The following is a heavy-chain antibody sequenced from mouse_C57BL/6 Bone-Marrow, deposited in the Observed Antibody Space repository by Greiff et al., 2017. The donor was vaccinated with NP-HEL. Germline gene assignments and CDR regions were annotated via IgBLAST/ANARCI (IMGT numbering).Heavy chain of an antibody. V-gene: IGHV1-15*01. J-gene: IGHJ2*01. CDR1: GYTFTDYE. CDR2: IDPETGGT. CDR3: TRGGYDREDYFDY. Sequence: VQLQQSGAELVRPGASVTLSCKASGYTFTDYEMHWVKQTPVHGLEWIGAIDPETGGTAYNQKFKGKAILTADKSSSTAYMEVRSLTSEDSAVYYCTRGGYDREDYFDYWGQGTTLTVSS. D-gene: IGHD2-3*01.